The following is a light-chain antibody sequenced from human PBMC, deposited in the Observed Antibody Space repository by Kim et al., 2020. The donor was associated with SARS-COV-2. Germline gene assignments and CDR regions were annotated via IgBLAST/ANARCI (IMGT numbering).Light chain of an antibody. CDR3: QVWDNGSDQSV. J-gene: IGLJ1*01. Sequence: SYELTQPPSVLVAPGKTARITCGGRNIADEFVHWYQQKPGQAPVLVVYDDSDRPSGVPERFSGSKSENTATLIISGVEAGDEADYFCQVWDNGSDQSVFGTGTKVTVL. V-gene: IGLV3-21*03. CDR2: DDS. CDR1: NIADEF.